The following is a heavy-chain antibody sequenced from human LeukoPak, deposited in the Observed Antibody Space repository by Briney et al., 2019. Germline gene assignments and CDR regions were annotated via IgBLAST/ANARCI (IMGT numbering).Heavy chain of an antibody. CDR3: TTDQTAGDFDY. CDR2: IKSKTDGGTT. CDR1: GFTFSNAW. V-gene: IGHV3-15*01. Sequence: GGSLRLSCAASGFTFSNAWMSWVRQAPGKGLERVGRIKSKTDGGTTDYAAPVKGRFTISRDDSKNTLYLQMNSLKTEDTAVYYCTTDQTAGDFDYWGQGTLVTVSS. J-gene: IGHJ4*02. D-gene: IGHD2-21*02.